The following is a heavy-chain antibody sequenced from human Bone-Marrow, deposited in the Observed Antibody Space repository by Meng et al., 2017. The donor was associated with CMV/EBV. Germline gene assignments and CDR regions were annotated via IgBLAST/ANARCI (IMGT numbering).Heavy chain of an antibody. J-gene: IGHJ6*01. CDR2: INPNSGGT. D-gene: IGHD2-8*01. Sequence: ASVKVSCKASGYTFTGYYMHWVRQAPGQGLEWMGWINPNSGGTNYAQKFQGRVTMTRYTSISTAYMELSRLRSDDTAVYYCARDGCTNGVCQGRYGMEVWGQGTTVTVSS. CDR1: GYTFTGYY. CDR3: ARDGCTNGVCQGRYGMEV. V-gene: IGHV1-2*02.